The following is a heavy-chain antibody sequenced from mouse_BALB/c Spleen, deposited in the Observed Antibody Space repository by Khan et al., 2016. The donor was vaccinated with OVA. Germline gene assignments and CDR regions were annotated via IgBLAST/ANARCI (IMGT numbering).Heavy chain of an antibody. CDR2: ISTFYGDT. D-gene: IGHD2-1*01. J-gene: IGHJ3*01. CDR3: ARGNGNARFDY. V-gene: IGHV1S137*01. Sequence: QVQLQQSGAGLVKPGVSVKLSCTGSGYTFTDYSMHWVHRRHPKSLEWIGVISTFYGDTTYNPKFKGKATMTVDKSSSTAYMELDRLIAEDSAIYYCARGNGNARFDYWGQGTLVTVSA. CDR1: GYTFTDYS.